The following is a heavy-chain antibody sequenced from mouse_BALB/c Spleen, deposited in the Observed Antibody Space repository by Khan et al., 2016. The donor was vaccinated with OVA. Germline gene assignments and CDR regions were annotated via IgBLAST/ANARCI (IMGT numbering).Heavy chain of an antibody. J-gene: IGHJ2*01. V-gene: IGHV1-4*01. CDR2: INPSSGYT. Sequence: QMQLEESGAELARPGASVKMSCKASGYTFTSYTMHWVKQRPGQGLEWIGYINPSSGYTKYNQKFKDKATLTADQSSSTAYMQLSSLTSEDSAVYYCARTHERWGQGTTLTVSS. CDR3: ARTHER. CDR1: GYTFTSYT.